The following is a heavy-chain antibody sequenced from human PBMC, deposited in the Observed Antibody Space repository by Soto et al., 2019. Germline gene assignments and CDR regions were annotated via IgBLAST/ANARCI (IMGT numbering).Heavy chain of an antibody. CDR2: ISYDGNTK. J-gene: IGHJ6*02. CDR3: ARPGSGYDVLTGRYFYYYHTVDV. CDR1: GFIFSTYA. D-gene: IGHD3-9*01. Sequence: SLRLSCSASGFIFSTYAMHWVRQPPGKGLEWVSVISYDGNTKDYSDSVKGRFTISRDNSKNTAYLQMSSLRSEDTAVYYCARPGSGYDVLTGRYFYYYHTVDVWGQGTTVTVSS. V-gene: IGHV3-30-3*01.